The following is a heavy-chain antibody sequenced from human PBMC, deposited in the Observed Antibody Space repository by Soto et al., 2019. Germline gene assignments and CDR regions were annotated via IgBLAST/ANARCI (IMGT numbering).Heavy chain of an antibody. J-gene: IGHJ4*02. CDR2: SYYSGTT. CDR3: ARRQDWNYLFDN. D-gene: IGHD1-7*01. CDR1: GGSINNYY. Sequence: SETLSLTCTVSGGSINNYYWSWIRQSPGRGLEWIGCSYYSGTTNYNPSLSSRVTISIGASKTQFSLRLRSVTAADTAVYYCARRQDWNYLFDNWGPGILVTVSS. V-gene: IGHV4-59*01.